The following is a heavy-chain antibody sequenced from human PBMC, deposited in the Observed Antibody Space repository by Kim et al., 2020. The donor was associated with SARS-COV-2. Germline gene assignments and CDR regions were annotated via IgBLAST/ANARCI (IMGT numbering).Heavy chain of an antibody. J-gene: IGHJ3*02. CDR1: GFTFSSYS. D-gene: IGHD5-18*01. CDR3: ARDVSGYSYGSNDAFDI. CDR2: ISSSSSYI. Sequence: GGSLRLSCAASGFTFSSYSMNWVRQAPGKGLEWVSSISSSSSYIYYADSVKGRFTISRDNAKNSLYLQMNSLRAEDTAVYYCARDVSGYSYGSNDAFDIWGQGTMVTVSS. V-gene: IGHV3-21*01.